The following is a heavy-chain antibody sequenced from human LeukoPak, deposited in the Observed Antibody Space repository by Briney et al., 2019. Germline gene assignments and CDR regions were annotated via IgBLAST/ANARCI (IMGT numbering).Heavy chain of an antibody. Sequence: ASVKVSCKASGYTFTGYDMHWVRQAPGQGLGWMGWINPNSGGTNYAQKFQGRVTMTRDTSISTAYMELSRLRSDDTAVYYRARVAQYSRLFDYWGQGTLVTVSS. CDR2: INPNSGGT. V-gene: IGHV1-2*02. J-gene: IGHJ4*02. D-gene: IGHD6-6*01. CDR1: GYTFTGYD. CDR3: ARVAQYSRLFDY.